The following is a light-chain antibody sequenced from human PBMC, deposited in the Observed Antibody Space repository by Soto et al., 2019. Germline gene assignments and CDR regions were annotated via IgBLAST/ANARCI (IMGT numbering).Light chain of an antibody. CDR2: DAS. CDR3: QQRSVWPT. J-gene: IGKJ4*01. CDR1: QSVSIY. V-gene: IGKV3-11*01. Sequence: IVLTQSPATLSLSPGERATLSCRASQSVSIYLAWYHQQGGQAPRLLIYDASSRATGVPARFSGSGSGTDFTLTISSLEPEDFAVYYCQQRSVWPTFGGGTKVEIK.